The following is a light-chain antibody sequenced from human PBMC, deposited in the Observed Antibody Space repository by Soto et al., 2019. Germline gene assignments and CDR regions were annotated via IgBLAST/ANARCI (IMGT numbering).Light chain of an antibody. Sequence: QAVVTQPPSVSGAPGQRVTISCTGSSSNIGAGYDVHWYQQLPGTAPKLLIYGNSNRPSGVPDRFSGSKSGTSASLAITGLQAEDEADYYCQSYDSSLPHVVFGGGTQLTVL. J-gene: IGLJ2*01. CDR2: GNS. CDR1: SSNIGAGYD. CDR3: QSYDSSLPHVV. V-gene: IGLV1-40*01.